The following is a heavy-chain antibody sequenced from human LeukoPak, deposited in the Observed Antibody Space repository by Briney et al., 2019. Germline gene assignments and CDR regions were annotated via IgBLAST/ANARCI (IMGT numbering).Heavy chain of an antibody. CDR2: IVVGSGNT. CDR3: ATAPVDTAGMYNWFDP. V-gene: IGHV1-58*02. CDR1: GFTFTSSA. J-gene: IGHJ5*02. Sequence: SVKVSCKASGFTFTSSAMQWVRQALGQRLEWIGWIVVGSGNTNYAQKFQEGVTITTDTSTDTAYMELSSLRSEDTAVYYCATAPVDTAGMYNWFDPWGQGTLVTVSS. D-gene: IGHD5-18*01.